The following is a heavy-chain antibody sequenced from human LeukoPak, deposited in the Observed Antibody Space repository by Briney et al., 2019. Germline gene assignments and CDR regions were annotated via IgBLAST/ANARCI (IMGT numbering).Heavy chain of an antibody. CDR1: GDSISSNRY. J-gene: IGHJ2*01. CDR2: VHYSGST. D-gene: IGHD3-10*01. CDR3: ARDVEYHSAWFRYWYFDL. Sequence: SETLSLTCTVSGDSISSNRYWTWIRQPPGKGPEWMGNVHYSGSTNYSPSLRSRTTISLDTSKNQISLKLSSVTAADTAVYYCARDVEYHSAWFRYWYFDLWGRGTLVSVSS. V-gene: IGHV4-59*01.